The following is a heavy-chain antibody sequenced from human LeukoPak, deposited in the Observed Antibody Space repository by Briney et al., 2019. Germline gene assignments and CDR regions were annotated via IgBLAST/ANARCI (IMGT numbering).Heavy chain of an antibody. V-gene: IGHV3-33*01. Sequence: GESLRLSCAASGFTFSSYDMHWVRQAPGKGPEWVAIIRYDGSNENYADSVKGRFTISRDNSKKTLYLQMNSLRAEDTAVYYCARSRYNLDYWGQGTLVTVSS. J-gene: IGHJ4*02. CDR3: ARSRYNLDY. D-gene: IGHD5-24*01. CDR2: IRYDGSNE. CDR1: GFTFSSYD.